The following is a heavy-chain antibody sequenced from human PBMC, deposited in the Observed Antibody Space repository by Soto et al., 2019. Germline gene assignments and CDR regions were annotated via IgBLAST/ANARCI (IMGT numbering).Heavy chain of an antibody. D-gene: IGHD6-6*01. CDR2: VYSGGST. Sequence: PSETLSLTCTVSGGSMYSYFWSWIRQPPGKGLEWIGYVYSGGSTNYNPSLKSRVTFSVDTSKNQVSLKLRSVTAADTAVYYCARAARKWLDPWGQGILVTVSS. V-gene: IGHV4-59*01. CDR1: GGSMYSYF. J-gene: IGHJ5*02. CDR3: ARAARKWLDP.